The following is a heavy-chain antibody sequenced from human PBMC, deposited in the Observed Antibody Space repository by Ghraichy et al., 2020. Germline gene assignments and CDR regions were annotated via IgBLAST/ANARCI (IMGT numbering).Heavy chain of an antibody. CDR2: MNPNSGNT. V-gene: IGHV1-8*01. Sequence: ASVKVSCKASGYTFTSYDINWVRQATGQGLEWMGWMNPNSGNTGYAQKFQGRVTMTRNTSISTAYMELSSLRSEDTAVYYCARVRRGRYYGSGSYPGYWGQGTLVTVSS. CDR1: GYTFTSYD. D-gene: IGHD3-10*01. J-gene: IGHJ4*02. CDR3: ARVRRGRYYGSGSYPGY.